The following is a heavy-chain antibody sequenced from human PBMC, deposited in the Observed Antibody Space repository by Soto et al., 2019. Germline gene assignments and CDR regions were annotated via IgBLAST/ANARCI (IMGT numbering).Heavy chain of an antibody. CDR3: ARAVAATANAFVT. V-gene: IGHV6-1*01. Sequence: SQTLSLTCAISGDSVSSNSAAWNWVRQSPSRGLEWLGRTYYRSKWYNDYAVSVKSRITIDTDTSKNQFSLQLNSVTPDDTAVYYCARAVAATANAFVTWGQGTVVTVSS. CDR2: TYYRSKWYN. D-gene: IGHD6-19*01. CDR1: GDSVSSNSAA. J-gene: IGHJ3*02.